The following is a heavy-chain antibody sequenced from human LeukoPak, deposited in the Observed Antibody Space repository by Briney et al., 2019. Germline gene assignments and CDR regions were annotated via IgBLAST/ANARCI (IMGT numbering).Heavy chain of an antibody. Sequence: GGSLRLSCAASGFTFSSYSMNWVRQAPGKGLEWVSYISSSSTIYYADSVKGRFTISRDNAKNSLYLQMNSLRAEDTAVYYCARVMLAATADYWGQGTLVTVSS. D-gene: IGHD2-15*01. CDR2: ISSSSTI. CDR1: GFTFSSYS. J-gene: IGHJ4*02. V-gene: IGHV3-48*01. CDR3: ARVMLAATADY.